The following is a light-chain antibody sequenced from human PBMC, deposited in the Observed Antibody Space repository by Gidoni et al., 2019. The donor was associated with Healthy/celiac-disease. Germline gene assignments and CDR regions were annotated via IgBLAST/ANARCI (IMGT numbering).Light chain of an antibody. CDR1: QSVSSY. Sequence: DIVLTQSPATLSLYPGERAPLSCRASQSVSSYLAWYQQKPGQAPRRLIYDASNRATGSPARCSGSGAGTDFTITISSLEPEDFAVDYCQQRSNWPRFTFGPGTKVDIK. CDR2: DAS. J-gene: IGKJ3*01. CDR3: QQRSNWPRFT. V-gene: IGKV3-11*01.